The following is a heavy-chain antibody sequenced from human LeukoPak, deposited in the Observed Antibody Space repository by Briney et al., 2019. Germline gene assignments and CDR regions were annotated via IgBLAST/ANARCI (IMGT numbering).Heavy chain of an antibody. D-gene: IGHD6-13*01. CDR3: ARLTLGIADPPRDY. V-gene: IGHV4-34*01. CDR1: GGSFSGYY. Sequence: PSETLSLTCAVYGGSFSGYYWSWIRQPPGKGLEWIGEINHSGSTNYNPSLKSRVTISVDTSKNQFSLKLSSVTAAGTAVYYCARLTLGIADPPRDYWGQGTLVTVSS. J-gene: IGHJ4*02. CDR2: INHSGST.